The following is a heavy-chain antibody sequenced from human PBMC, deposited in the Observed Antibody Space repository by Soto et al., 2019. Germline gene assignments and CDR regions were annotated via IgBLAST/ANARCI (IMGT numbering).Heavy chain of an antibody. J-gene: IGHJ6*02. Sequence: PSETLSLTCAVYGGSFSGYYWSWIRQPPGKGLEWIGEINHSGSTNYNPSLKSRVTISVDTSKNQFSLKLSSVTAADTAVYYCSRELGGGMVRGVIFYYYYGMDVWGQGTTVTVSS. CDR2: INHSGST. CDR3: SRELGGGMVRGVIFYYYYGMDV. D-gene: IGHD3-10*01. CDR1: GGSFSGYY. V-gene: IGHV4-34*01.